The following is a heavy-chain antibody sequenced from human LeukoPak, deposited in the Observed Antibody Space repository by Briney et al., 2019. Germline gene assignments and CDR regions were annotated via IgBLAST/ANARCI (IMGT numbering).Heavy chain of an antibody. CDR1: GGSVSSGSYY. Sequence: SETLSLTCTVSGGSVSSGSYYWSWIRQPPGKGLEWIGYIYYSGSTNYNPSLKSRVTISADTSKNQFSLKLSSVTAADTAVYYCARSEEGWYDFWSGYHDYYFDYWGQGTLVTVSS. CDR3: ARSEEGWYDFWSGYHDYYFDY. V-gene: IGHV4-61*01. D-gene: IGHD3-3*01. CDR2: IYYSGST. J-gene: IGHJ4*02.